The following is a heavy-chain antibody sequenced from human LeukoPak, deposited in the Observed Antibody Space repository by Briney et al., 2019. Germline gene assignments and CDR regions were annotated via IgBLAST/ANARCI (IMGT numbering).Heavy chain of an antibody. J-gene: IGHJ4*02. Sequence: ASVKVSCKASGYTFTGYYMHWVRQAPGQGLEWMGWINPNSGVIKYAQDFQDRVTMTRDTSISTAYMELSGLRSDDTAVYFCARGPSYYEGSGNHYFDYWGQGTLVTVSS. D-gene: IGHD3-22*01. CDR2: INPNSGVI. CDR3: ARGPSYYEGSGNHYFDY. CDR1: GYTFTGYY. V-gene: IGHV1-2*02.